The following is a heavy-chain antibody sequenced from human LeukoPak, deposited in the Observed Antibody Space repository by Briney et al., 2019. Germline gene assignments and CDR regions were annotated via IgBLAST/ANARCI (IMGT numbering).Heavy chain of an antibody. CDR1: GGSISSGGYY. J-gene: IGHJ3*02. V-gene: IGHV4-61*02. Sequence: PSETLSLTXTVSGGSISSGGYYWSWIRQPAGKGLEGIGRIYTSGSTNYNPSLKSRVTISVDTSKNQFSLKLSSVTAADTAVYYCARDRGIVVVPAAVLYAFDIWGQGTMVTVSS. CDR2: IYTSGST. D-gene: IGHD2-2*01. CDR3: ARDRGIVVVPAAVLYAFDI.